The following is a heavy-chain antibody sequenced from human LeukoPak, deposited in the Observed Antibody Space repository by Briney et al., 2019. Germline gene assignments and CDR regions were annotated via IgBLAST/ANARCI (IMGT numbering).Heavy chain of an antibody. CDR1: GGSISSNY. J-gene: IGHJ6*03. Sequence: SETLSLTCTVSGGSISSNYWSWIRQPPGKGLEWIGYIYYSGSTNTNYNPSLKSRATISVDTSKNQFSLKLSSVTAADTAVYYCTRGSIAYYYMDVWGKGTTVTTSS. CDR3: TRGSIAYYYMDV. V-gene: IGHV4-59*01. CDR2: IYYSGSTNT. D-gene: IGHD3-22*01.